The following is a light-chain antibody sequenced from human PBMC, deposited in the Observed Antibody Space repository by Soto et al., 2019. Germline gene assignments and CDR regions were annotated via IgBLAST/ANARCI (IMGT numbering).Light chain of an antibody. J-gene: IGKJ4*01. CDR2: AAS. CDR1: QNIANY. CDR3: QQSFSPHLT. Sequence: DIQMTQSPSSLSASVGDRFTITCRASQNIANYLNWYQQKPGTAPKLLVFAASSLQSGVPSRLSGSGSGTDFTLTISSLQPEDFATYYCQQSFSPHLTFGGGTKVDIK. V-gene: IGKV1-39*01.